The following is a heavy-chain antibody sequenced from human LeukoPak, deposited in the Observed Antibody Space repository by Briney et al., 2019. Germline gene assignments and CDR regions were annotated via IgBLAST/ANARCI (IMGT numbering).Heavy chain of an antibody. D-gene: IGHD1-26*01. V-gene: IGHV4-34*01. Sequence: SETLSLTCAVYGDSFSGYYWSWIRQAPGKGLEWIAEINHRGTTHYNPSLMSRVNISADTSRNQFSLNLDSVTAADTAVYYCARSWAGMYYPFYYFDYWGQGTLVTVSS. CDR2: INHRGTT. J-gene: IGHJ4*02. CDR1: GDSFSGYY. CDR3: ARSWAGMYYPFYYFDY.